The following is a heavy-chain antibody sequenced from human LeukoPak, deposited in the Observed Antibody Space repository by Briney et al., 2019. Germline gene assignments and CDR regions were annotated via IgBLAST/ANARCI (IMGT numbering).Heavy chain of an antibody. D-gene: IGHD2-2*01. CDR1: GGSISSYY. CDR3: ARVRGTSCLDY. V-gene: IGHV4-59*01. J-gene: IGHJ4*02. CDR2: IYYSGST. Sequence: PSETLSLTCTVSGGSISSYYWSWIRQPPGKGLEWIGYIYYSGSTNYNPSLKSRVTISVDTSKNQFSLKLSSVTAADTAVYYCARVRGTSCLDYWGQGTLVTVSS.